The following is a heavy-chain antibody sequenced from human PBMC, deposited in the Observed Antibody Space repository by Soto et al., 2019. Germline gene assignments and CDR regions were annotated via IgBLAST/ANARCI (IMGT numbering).Heavy chain of an antibody. V-gene: IGHV4-34*01. Sequence: QVQLQQWGAGLLKPSETLSLTCAVYGGSFSGYYRSWIRQPPGKGLEWIGEINHSGSTNYNPSLKSRVTISVDTSKNQFSLKLSSVTAADTAVYYCARTRRVYSSGLKLPFDYWGQGTLVTVSS. CDR2: INHSGST. CDR3: ARTRRVYSSGLKLPFDY. D-gene: IGHD6-19*01. CDR1: GGSFSGYY. J-gene: IGHJ4*02.